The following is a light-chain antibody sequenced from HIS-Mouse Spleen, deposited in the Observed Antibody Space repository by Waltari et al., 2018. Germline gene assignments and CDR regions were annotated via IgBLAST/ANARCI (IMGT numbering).Light chain of an antibody. CDR2: GAS. CDR3: QQYGSSPPALT. V-gene: IGKV3-20*01. CDR1: QSVSTGY. J-gene: IGKJ4*01. Sequence: EIVLTQSPGTLSLSPGERATLSCRARQSVSTGYLAWYQQKPGQAPRLLIYGASSRATGIPDRFSGSGSGTDFTLTISRLEPEDFAVYYCQQYGSSPPALTFGGGTKVEIK.